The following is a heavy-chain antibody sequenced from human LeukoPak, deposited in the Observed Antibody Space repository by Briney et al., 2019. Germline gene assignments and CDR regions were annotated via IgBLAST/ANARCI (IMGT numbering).Heavy chain of an antibody. CDR1: GFTFSSYA. CDR2: ISGSGGST. CDR3: AKGPPGIVVVTASRH. D-gene: IGHD2-21*02. J-gene: IGHJ1*01. V-gene: IGHV3-23*01. Sequence: PGAPLRLSCAASGFTFSSYAMSWVRQAPGKGLEWVSAISGSGGSTYYADSVKGRFTVSRDNSKNTLYLQMNSLRAEDTAVYYCAKGPPGIVVVTASRHWGQGTLVTVSS.